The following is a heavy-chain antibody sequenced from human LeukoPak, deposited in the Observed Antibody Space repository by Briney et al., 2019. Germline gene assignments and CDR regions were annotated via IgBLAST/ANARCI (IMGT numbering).Heavy chain of an antibody. CDR3: ANLGTTVTTKDAFDI. CDR1: GFTFTSYT. D-gene: IGHD4-17*01. J-gene: IGHJ3*02. CDR2: ISYDGSNK. Sequence: GGSLRLSCATFGFTFTSYTMNWVRQAPGKGLEWVAVISYDGSNKYYADSVKGRFTISRDNSKNTLYLQMNSLRAEDTAVYYCANLGTTVTTKDAFDIWGQGTMVTVSS. V-gene: IGHV3-30*18.